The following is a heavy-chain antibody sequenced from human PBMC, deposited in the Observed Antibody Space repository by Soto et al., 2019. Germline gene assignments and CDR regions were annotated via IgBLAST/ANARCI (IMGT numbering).Heavy chain of an antibody. D-gene: IGHD2-15*01. CDR2: IDPSDSYT. Sequence: GESLKISCKGSGYSFTSYWISWVRQMPGKGLEWMGRIDPSDSYTNYSPSFQGHVTISADKSISTAYLQWSSLKASDTAMYYCASNPYCSGGSCYSEGYYYGMDVWGQGTTVTVSS. CDR3: ASNPYCSGGSCYSEGYYYGMDV. J-gene: IGHJ6*02. CDR1: GYSFTSYW. V-gene: IGHV5-10-1*01.